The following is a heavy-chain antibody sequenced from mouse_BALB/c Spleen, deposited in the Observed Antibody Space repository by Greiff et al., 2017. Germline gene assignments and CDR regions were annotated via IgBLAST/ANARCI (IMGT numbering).Heavy chain of an antibody. CDR1: GYTFTSYW. CDR3: ARANSLLRGYYAMDY. D-gene: IGHD1-2*01. CDR2: INPSNGRT. Sequence: VQLQQPGAELVKPGASVKLSCKASGYTFTSYWMHWVKQRPGQGLEWIGEINPSNGRTNYNEKFKSKATLTVDKSSSTAYMQLSSLTSEDSAVYYCARANSLLRGYYAMDYWGQGTSVTVSS. V-gene: IGHV1S81*02. J-gene: IGHJ4*01.